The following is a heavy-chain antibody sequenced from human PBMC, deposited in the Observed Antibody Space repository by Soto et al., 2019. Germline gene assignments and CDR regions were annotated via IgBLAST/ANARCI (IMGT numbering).Heavy chain of an antibody. CDR1: GFTFNNYG. CDR3: AREDSIIIPAVSDF. J-gene: IGHJ4*02. D-gene: IGHD2-2*01. Sequence: GGSLRLSCVVSGFTFNNYGINWVRQAPGKGLEWVSTVSKSDYTYYSDSVKGRFTISRDNAKNTVSLQMNTLRAEDTAVYYCAREDSIIIPAVSDFWGQGTLVTVSS. CDR2: VSKSDYT. V-gene: IGHV3-21*04.